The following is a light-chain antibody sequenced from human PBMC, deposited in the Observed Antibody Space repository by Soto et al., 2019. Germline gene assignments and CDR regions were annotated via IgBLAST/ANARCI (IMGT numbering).Light chain of an antibody. CDR2: DAS. V-gene: IGKV1-5*01. Sequence: IQVTQSPSPLSASVGDRVTITCRASQSISSGLALYQQKPGKAPKLLIYDASRLESGVPSRFRGSGSGTEFTLSIRRLHPDNFESYHCQNNNRYTFGQGTRLEIK. CDR3: QNNNRYT. CDR1: QSISSG. J-gene: IGKJ5*01.